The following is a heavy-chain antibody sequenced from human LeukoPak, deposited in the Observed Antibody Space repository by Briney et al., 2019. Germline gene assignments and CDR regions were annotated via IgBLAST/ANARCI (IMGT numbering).Heavy chain of an antibody. Sequence: SVKVSCKASGGTFSIYAISWVRQAPGQGLEWMGGIIPIFGTANYAQKFQGRVTITADESTSTAYMELSSLRSEDTAVYYCARAYYYGSGSYNKPYNWFDPWGQGTLVTVSS. CDR2: IIPIFGTA. V-gene: IGHV1-69*13. D-gene: IGHD3-10*01. J-gene: IGHJ5*02. CDR1: GGTFSIYA. CDR3: ARAYYYGSGSYNKPYNWFDP.